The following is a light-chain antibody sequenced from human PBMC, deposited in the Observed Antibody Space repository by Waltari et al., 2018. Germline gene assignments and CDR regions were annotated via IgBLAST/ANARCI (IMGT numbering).Light chain of an antibody. Sequence: DIVLTQSPAALSVSPGDRVTLTCRASEGIGSDLAWYQQKPGQAPRLLIYGASARAAGVPARFSGSGSGTEFTLTISNLQSEDLALYYCQQYNAWPPWTFGQGTKVEIK. CDR1: EGIGSD. CDR3: QQYNAWPPWT. J-gene: IGKJ1*01. CDR2: GAS. V-gene: IGKV3-15*01.